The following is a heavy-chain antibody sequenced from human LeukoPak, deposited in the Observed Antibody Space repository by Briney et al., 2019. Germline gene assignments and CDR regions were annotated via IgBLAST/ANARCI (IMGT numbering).Heavy chain of an antibody. CDR1: GFTFSSYG. CDR3: AKSRTWADFDS. J-gene: IGHJ4*02. Sequence: GGSLRLSCSASGFTFSSYGMHWVRQAPGKGLEYVSGISNKGGSTYYADSVKGRFTISRDNSKNTLHLQMSSLRADDTAVYYCAKSRTWADFDSWGQGTLVTVSS. V-gene: IGHV3-64D*09. D-gene: IGHD3-16*01. CDR2: ISNKGGST.